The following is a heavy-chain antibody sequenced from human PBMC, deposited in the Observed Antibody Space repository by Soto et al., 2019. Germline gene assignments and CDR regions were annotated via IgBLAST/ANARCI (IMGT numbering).Heavy chain of an antibody. CDR1: GGTFSSYA. D-gene: IGHD6-19*01. CDR2: SIPIFGTA. J-gene: IGHJ4*02. Sequence: QVQLVQSGAEVKKPGSSVKVSCKASGGTFSSYAISWVRQAPGQGLEWMGGSIPIFGTANYAKKFQGRGTMTADESTSTAYMELSSLRSEDAAVYYCARGEVAGNDYWGQGALVTVSS. V-gene: IGHV1-69*12. CDR3: ARGEVAGNDY.